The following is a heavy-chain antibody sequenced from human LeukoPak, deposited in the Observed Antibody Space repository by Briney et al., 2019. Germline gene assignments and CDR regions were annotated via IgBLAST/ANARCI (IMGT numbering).Heavy chain of an antibody. CDR2: IKSKTDGGTT. CDR1: GFTFSNAW. Sequence: TGGSLRLSCAASGFTFSNAWMSWVRQAPGKGLEWVGRIKSKTDGGTTNHAAPVKGRFTISRDDSKNTLYLQMNSLKTEDTAVYYCTTDLSGGSYLGYFDYWGQGTLVTVSS. D-gene: IGHD1-26*01. V-gene: IGHV3-15*01. CDR3: TTDLSGGSYLGYFDY. J-gene: IGHJ4*02.